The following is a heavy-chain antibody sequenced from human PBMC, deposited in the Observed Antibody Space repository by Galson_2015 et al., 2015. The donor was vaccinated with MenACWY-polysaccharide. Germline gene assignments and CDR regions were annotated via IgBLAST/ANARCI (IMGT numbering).Heavy chain of an antibody. CDR1: GFTFSTYW. CDR2: IKSDGSNT. J-gene: IGHJ4*02. CDR3: ARGFSGYD. D-gene: IGHD5-12*01. V-gene: IGHV3-74*01. Sequence: SLRLSCAASGFTFSTYWMHWVRHAPGKGLVWVSRIKSDGSNTSYADSVKGRFTISRDNAKNTLYLQMNSLRAEDTAVYYCARGFSGYDWGQGTLVTVSS.